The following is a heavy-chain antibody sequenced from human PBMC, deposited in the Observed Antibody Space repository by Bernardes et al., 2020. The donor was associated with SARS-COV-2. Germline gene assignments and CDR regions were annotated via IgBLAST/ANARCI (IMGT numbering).Heavy chain of an antibody. Sequence: GGSLRLSCAASGFTFSNAWMSWVRQAPGKGPEWVGRIKSKTDGGTTDYAAPVKGRFTISRDDSKNTLYLQMNSLKTEDTAVYYCTTGRGGGYSYGAFDIWGQGTMVTVSS. CDR3: TTGRGGGYSYGAFDI. CDR1: GFTFSNAW. J-gene: IGHJ3*02. CDR2: IKSKTDGGTT. V-gene: IGHV3-15*01. D-gene: IGHD5-18*01.